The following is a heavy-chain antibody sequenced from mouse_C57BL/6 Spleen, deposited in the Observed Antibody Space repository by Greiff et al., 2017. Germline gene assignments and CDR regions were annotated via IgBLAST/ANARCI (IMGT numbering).Heavy chain of an antibody. D-gene: IGHD2-3*01. CDR1: GYTFTTYP. CDR2: FHPYNDDT. CDR3: ARGRVYEAYFDY. V-gene: IGHV1-47*01. J-gene: IGHJ2*01. Sequence: VQRVESGAELVKPGASVTMSCKASGYTFTTYPIEWMKQNHGKSLEWIGNFHPYNDDTKYNEKFKGKATLTEEKSSSTVYLELSRLSSDDSAVYYCARGRVYEAYFDYWGQGTTLTVSS.